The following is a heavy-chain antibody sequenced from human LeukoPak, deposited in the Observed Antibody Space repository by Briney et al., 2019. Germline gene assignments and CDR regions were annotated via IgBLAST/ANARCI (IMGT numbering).Heavy chain of an antibody. Sequence: SETLSLTCTVSGGSISSYYWSWIRQPPGKGLEWIGYIYYSGSTNYNPSLKSRVTISVDTSKNQCSLKLSSVTAADTAVYYCARGQSGGYCTNGVCYMGWFDPWGQGTLVTVSS. CDR1: GGSISSYY. J-gene: IGHJ5*02. CDR2: IYYSGST. D-gene: IGHD2-8*01. V-gene: IGHV4-59*01. CDR3: ARGQSGGYCTNGVCYMGWFDP.